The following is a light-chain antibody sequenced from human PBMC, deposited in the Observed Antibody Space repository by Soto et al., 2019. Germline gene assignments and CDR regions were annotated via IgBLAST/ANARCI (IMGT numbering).Light chain of an antibody. Sequence: DIQMTQSPSSLSASVGDRVTITCRASQSISSYLNWYQQKPGKAPKLLIYDASTLESGVPSRFRGSGSGTEFTLTISSLQPDDFATYYCQHYNSYSEAFGQGTKVDIK. CDR1: QSISSY. CDR2: DAS. V-gene: IGKV1-5*01. CDR3: QHYNSYSEA. J-gene: IGKJ1*01.